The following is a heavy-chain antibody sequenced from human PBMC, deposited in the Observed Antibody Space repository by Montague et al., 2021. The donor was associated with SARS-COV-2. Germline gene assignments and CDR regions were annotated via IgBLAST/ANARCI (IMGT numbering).Heavy chain of an antibody. Sequence: SETLSLTCNVSGDSITTTTYYWVWIRQPPGKGLEWIGSINYSGSTFYNPSLKSRLSMSMDTSTNQFSLRLTSMTAADTAIYYCVRWGGTYYYGSGSFDPWGQGTLVAVSS. D-gene: IGHD3-10*01. CDR1: GDSITTTTYY. V-gene: IGHV4-39*01. CDR2: INYSGST. CDR3: VRWGGTYYYGSGSFDP. J-gene: IGHJ5*02.